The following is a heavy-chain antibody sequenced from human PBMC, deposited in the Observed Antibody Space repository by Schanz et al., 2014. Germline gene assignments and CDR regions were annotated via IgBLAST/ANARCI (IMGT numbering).Heavy chain of an antibody. CDR1: GYTFTSYD. V-gene: IGHV1-8*01. D-gene: IGHD2-15*01. Sequence: VQSVHSGTEVQKLGASVRVSCKASGYTFTSYDFNWVRQAPGQGLEWMGWMNPDSGNTGYAQKFQGRVTRTRNTSISTAYMELSSLRSEDTAVYYCARGRGCTGGSCYSWFDLWGQGTLVTVAS. CDR2: MNPDSGNT. CDR3: ARGRGCTGGSCYSWFDL. J-gene: IGHJ5*02.